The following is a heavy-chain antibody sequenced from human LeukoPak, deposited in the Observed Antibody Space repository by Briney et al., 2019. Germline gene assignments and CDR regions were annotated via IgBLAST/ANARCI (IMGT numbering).Heavy chain of an antibody. CDR1: GFTFSSYS. Sequence: GGSLRLSCAACGFTFSSYSMNWVRQAPGTGLEWVSSISSTSSSITYTDSVKGRFTISRDNANNSMYLQMDSLRAEDTAVYYCARDPPSRGTRYFDYWGQGTLVTVSS. V-gene: IGHV3-21*01. CDR3: ARDPPSRGTRYFDY. CDR2: ISSTSSSI. J-gene: IGHJ4*02. D-gene: IGHD3-16*01.